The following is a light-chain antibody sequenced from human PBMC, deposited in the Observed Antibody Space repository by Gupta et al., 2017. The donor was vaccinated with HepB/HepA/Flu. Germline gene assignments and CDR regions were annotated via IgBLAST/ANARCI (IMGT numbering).Light chain of an antibody. J-gene: IGKJ4*01. CDR1: QSINNL. V-gene: IGKV1-5*03. Sequence: DIQMTQSHSTLSASVGDIVTLTCRASQSINNLFAWYQQKAGKAPKLLIYKASNLQSGVPSRFSGSGSGTEFTLTINSLQPDDFATYYCQQNDDYAVTFGGGTKVEIK. CDR3: QQNDDYAVT. CDR2: KAS.